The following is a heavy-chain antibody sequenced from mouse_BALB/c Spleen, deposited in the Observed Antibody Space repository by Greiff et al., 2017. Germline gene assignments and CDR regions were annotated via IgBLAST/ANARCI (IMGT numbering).Heavy chain of an antibody. CDR3: TRSPTLYFDY. J-gene: IGHJ2*01. V-gene: IGHV1S56*01. CDR2: IYPGNVNT. D-gene: IGHD2-10*01. Sequence: VQLQQSGPELVKPGASVRISCKASGYTFTSYYIHWVKQRPGQGLEWIGWIYPGNVNTKYNEKFKGKATLTADKSSSTAYMQLSSLTSEDSAVYYCTRSPTLYFDYWGQGTTLTVSS. CDR1: GYTFTSYY.